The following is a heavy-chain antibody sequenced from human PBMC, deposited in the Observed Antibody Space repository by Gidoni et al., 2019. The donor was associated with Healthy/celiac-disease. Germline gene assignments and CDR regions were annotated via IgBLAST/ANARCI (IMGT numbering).Heavy chain of an antibody. D-gene: IGHD3-22*01. CDR1: GFTFSSYA. CDR3: AKALLPITMIAIDGMDV. J-gene: IGHJ6*02. Sequence: EVQLLESGGGLVQPGGSLRLSCAASGFTFSSYAMSWVRQAPGKGLEWVSAISGSGGSTYYADSVKGRFTISRDNSKNTLYLQMNSLRAEDTAVYYCAKALLPITMIAIDGMDVWGQGTTVTVSS. CDR2: ISGSGGST. V-gene: IGHV3-23*01.